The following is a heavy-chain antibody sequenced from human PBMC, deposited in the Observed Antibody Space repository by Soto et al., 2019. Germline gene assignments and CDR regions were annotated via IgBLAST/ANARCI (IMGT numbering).Heavy chain of an antibody. CDR3: ARVQAEAGGRIEAHVGGCDY. J-gene: IGHJ4*02. D-gene: IGHD6-13*01. CDR2: INSDGSST. CDR1: GFTFSSYW. V-gene: IGHV3-74*01. Sequence: EVQLVESGGGLVQPGGSLRLSCAASGFTFSSYWMHWVRQAPGKGLVWVSRINSDGSSTSYADSVKGRFTISRDNAKNTLYLQMNSLRAEDTAVYYCARVQAEAGGRIEAHVGGCDYWGQGTLVTVSS.